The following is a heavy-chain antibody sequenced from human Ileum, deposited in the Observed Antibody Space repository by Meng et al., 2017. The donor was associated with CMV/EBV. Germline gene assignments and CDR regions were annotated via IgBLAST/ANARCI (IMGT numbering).Heavy chain of an antibody. D-gene: IGHD4-17*01. Sequence: VPLQESRPGLVKPSETPSLTCTVSGAFANNFFWGWIRQPAGKGLQWIGRISTSGSDNYNPSLKSRVTMLVDTSKKQFSLKLSSVTAADTAVYYCARSGLRGIYVDYWGQGTLVTVSS. CDR2: ISTSGSD. J-gene: IGHJ4*02. CDR3: ARSGLRGIYVDY. V-gene: IGHV4-4*07. CDR1: GAFANNFF.